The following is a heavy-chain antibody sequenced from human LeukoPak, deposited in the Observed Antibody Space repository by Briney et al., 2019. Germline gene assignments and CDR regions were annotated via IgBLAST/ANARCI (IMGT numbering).Heavy chain of an antibody. CDR3: AGGYCSGGSCYSGNYYYYMDV. CDR2: IIPIFGTA. D-gene: IGHD2-15*01. CDR1: GYTFTSYA. Sequence: ASVKVSCKASGYTFTSYAISWVRQAPGQGLEWMGGIIPIFGTANYAQKFQGRVTITADESTSTAYMELSSLRSEDTAVYYCAGGYCSGGSCYSGNYYYYMDVWGKGTTVTVSS. V-gene: IGHV1-69*13. J-gene: IGHJ6*03.